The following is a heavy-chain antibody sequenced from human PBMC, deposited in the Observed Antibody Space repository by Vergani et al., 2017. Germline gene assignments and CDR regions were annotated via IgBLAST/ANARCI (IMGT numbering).Heavy chain of an antibody. V-gene: IGHV4-59*01. CDR2: IYYSGST. CDR1: GGSISSYY. D-gene: IGHD3-3*01. CDR3: ARGFYDFWSGVNPGWFDP. Sequence: QVQLQESGPGLVKTSETLSLTCTVSGGSISSYYWSWIRQPPGKGLEWIGYIYYSGSTHYNPSLTSRFTISVDTSQNQFSLKLSSVTAADTAVYYCARGFYDFWSGVNPGWFDPWGQGTLVTVSS. J-gene: IGHJ5*02.